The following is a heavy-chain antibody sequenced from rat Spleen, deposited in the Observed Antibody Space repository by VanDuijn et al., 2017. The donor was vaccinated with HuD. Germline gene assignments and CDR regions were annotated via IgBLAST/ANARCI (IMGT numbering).Heavy chain of an antibody. D-gene: IGHD1-11*01. CDR1: GFTFSDYY. J-gene: IGHJ2*01. CDR3: ARHGGYGGSLDY. CDR2: ISYDGSST. V-gene: IGHV5-7*01. Sequence: EVQLVESGGGLVQPGRSLKLSCAASGFTFSDYYMAWVRQAPTKGLEWVATISYDGSSTYYRDSVKGRFTISRDNAKSTLYLQMDSLRSEDTATYYWARHGGYGGSLDYWGQGVMVTVSS.